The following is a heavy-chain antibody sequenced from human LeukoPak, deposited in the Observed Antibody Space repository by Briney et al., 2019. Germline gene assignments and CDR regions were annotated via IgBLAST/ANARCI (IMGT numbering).Heavy chain of an antibody. D-gene: IGHD3-22*01. Sequence: SGPLSLTCTGSGGSIISYYWSWIRQPPGKGLEWIGYIYYSGSTNYNPSLKSRVTISVDTSKNQFSLKLSSVTAADTAVYYCARDLGSSGYYPNSIDPWGQGTLVTVSS. J-gene: IGHJ5*02. CDR1: GGSIISYY. CDR2: IYYSGST. V-gene: IGHV4-59*01. CDR3: ARDLGSSGYYPNSIDP.